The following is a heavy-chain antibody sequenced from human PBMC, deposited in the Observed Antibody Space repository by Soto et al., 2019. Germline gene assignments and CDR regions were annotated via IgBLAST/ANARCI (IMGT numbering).Heavy chain of an antibody. Sequence: PGGSLRLSCAASGLTFSSYVMHWVRQSPGKGLEWVAVIWYDGSNKYYADSVKGRFTISRDNSKNTLYLQMNSLRAEDTAVYYCARDLGYCSSTSCYYYYYYGMDVWGQATTVTVSS. CDR2: IWYDGSNK. CDR1: GLTFSSYV. V-gene: IGHV3-33*01. J-gene: IGHJ6*02. CDR3: ARDLGYCSSTSCYYYYYYGMDV. D-gene: IGHD2-2*01.